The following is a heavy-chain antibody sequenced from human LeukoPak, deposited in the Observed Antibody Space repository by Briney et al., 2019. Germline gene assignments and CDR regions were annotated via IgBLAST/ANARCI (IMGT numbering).Heavy chain of an antibody. CDR3: ARASAQWSDY. D-gene: IGHD2-15*01. Sequence: ASVKVSCKASGYTFTTYGISWVRQAPGQGLEWMGWISGYNGNTNYAQKFRGRVTMTTDTSTSTAYMELRSLRSDDTAVYYRARASAQWSDYWGQGTLVTVSS. V-gene: IGHV1-18*01. CDR2: ISGYNGNT. J-gene: IGHJ4*02. CDR1: GYTFTTYG.